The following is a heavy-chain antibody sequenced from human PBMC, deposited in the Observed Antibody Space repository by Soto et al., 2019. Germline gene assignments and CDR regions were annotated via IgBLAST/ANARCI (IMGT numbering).Heavy chain of an antibody. CDR3: ARERDDILTGYTPEGGMDV. J-gene: IGHJ6*02. V-gene: IGHV1-69*13. Sequence: SVKVSCKASGGTFSSYAISWVRQAPGQGLEWMGGIIPIFGTANYAQKFQGRVTITADESTSTAYMELSSLRSEDTAVYYCARERDDILTGYTPEGGMDVWGQGTTVTVSS. CDR2: IIPIFGTA. CDR1: GGTFSSYA. D-gene: IGHD3-9*01.